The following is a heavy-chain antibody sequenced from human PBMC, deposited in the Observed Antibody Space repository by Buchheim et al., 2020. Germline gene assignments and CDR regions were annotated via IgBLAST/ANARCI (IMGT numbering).Heavy chain of an antibody. J-gene: IGHJ4*02. CDR3: ARGFGVVTTSGEFDY. CDR1: GYTFTSYA. V-gene: IGHV1-3*01. CDR2: INAGNGNT. D-gene: IGHD2-21*02. Sequence: QVQLVQSGAEVKKPGASVKVSCKASGYTFTSYAMHWVRQAPGQRLEWMGWINAGNGNTKYSQKFQGRVTITRDTSASTAYMELSSLRSEDTAAYYCARGFGVVTTSGEFDYWGQGTL.